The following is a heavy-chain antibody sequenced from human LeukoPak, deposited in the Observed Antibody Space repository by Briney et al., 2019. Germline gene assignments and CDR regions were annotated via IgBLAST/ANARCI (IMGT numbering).Heavy chain of an antibody. Sequence: GASVKVSCKTSGYTFTKYLIHWVRQAPGKGLEWMGTINPQGDITNYAQRFQGRITLTEDTSTSTVYMELSSLTSEDTAVYYCARDLVQDDILTSWGRGTLVTVSS. CDR3: ARDLVQDDILTS. V-gene: IGHV1-46*01. J-gene: IGHJ4*02. CDR1: GYTFTKYL. CDR2: INPQGDIT. D-gene: IGHD3-9*01.